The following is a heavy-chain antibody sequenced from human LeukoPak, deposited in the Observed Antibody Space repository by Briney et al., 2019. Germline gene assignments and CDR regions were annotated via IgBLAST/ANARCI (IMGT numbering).Heavy chain of an antibody. CDR2: INPSGGST. CDR1: GYTFTNYY. CDR3: ARDFLTGAGTFDY. J-gene: IGHJ4*02. Sequence: ASVKVSCKASGYTFTNYYMHWVRQAPGQGLEWMGIINPSGGSTSYAQKFQGRVTMTRDTSTSTVYMELSSLTSEDTAVYYCARDFLTGAGTFDYWGQGTLVTVSS. D-gene: IGHD3-9*01. V-gene: IGHV1-46*01.